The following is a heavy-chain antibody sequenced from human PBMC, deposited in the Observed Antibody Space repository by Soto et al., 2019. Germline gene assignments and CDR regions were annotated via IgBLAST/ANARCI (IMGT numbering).Heavy chain of an antibody. CDR1: GGSFSGYY. J-gene: IGHJ4*02. D-gene: IGHD2-15*01. V-gene: IGHV4-34*01. CDR3: ARRLLQSGFRYFEY. CDR2: INHSGST. Sequence: QVQLQQWGAGLLKPSETLSLTCAVYGGSFSGYYWSWIRQPPGKGLEWIGEINHSGSTKYKPSITSRVNISVDTYKNQFSLKLSSVTAADTAVYYCARRLLQSGFRYFEYWGKGTMVTVSS.